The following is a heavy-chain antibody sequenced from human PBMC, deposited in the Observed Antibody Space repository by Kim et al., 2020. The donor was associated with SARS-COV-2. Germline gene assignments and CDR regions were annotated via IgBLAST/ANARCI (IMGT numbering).Heavy chain of an antibody. CDR1: GFTVSSNY. CDR3: ARDLFWGHFGQNPPHNYYYYGMDV. CDR2: IYSGGST. D-gene: IGHD3-16*01. Sequence: GGSLRLSCAASGFTVSSNYMSWVRQAPGKGLEWVSVIYSGGSTYYADSVKGRFTISRDNSKNTLYLQMNSLRAEDTAVYYCARDLFWGHFGQNPPHNYYYYGMDVWGQGTTVTVSS. J-gene: IGHJ6*02. V-gene: IGHV3-53*01.